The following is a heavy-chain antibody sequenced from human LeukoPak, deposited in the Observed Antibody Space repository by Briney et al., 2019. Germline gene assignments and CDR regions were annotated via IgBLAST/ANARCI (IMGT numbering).Heavy chain of an antibody. J-gene: IGHJ4*02. V-gene: IGHV3-64*02. CDR2: ISSNGGTT. CDR1: GFTFSSYA. Sequence: SGGSLRLSCVASGFTFSSYAMHWVRQAPGKGLEYVSGISSNGGTTYDADSVKGRFTISRDNSKNTLYLQMGSLRADDMAVYYCARAASFDYWGQGTLVIVSS. CDR3: ARAASFDY.